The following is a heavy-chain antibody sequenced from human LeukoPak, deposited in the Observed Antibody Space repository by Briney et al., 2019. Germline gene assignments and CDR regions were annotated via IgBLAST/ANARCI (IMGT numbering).Heavy chain of an antibody. CDR3: AKDIGIVWRYYFDY. D-gene: IGHD1-26*01. Sequence: LSGGSLRLSCAASGFTFSSYAMSWVRQAPVKGLEWVSAISGSGGSTYYADSVKGRFTISRDNSKNTLYLQMNSLRAEDTAVYYCAKDIGIVWRYYFDYWGQGTLVTVSS. CDR2: ISGSGGST. J-gene: IGHJ4*02. CDR1: GFTFSSYA. V-gene: IGHV3-23*01.